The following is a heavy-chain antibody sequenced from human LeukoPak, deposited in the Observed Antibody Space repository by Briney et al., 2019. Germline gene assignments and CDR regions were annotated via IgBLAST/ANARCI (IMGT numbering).Heavy chain of an antibody. J-gene: IGHJ3*02. D-gene: IGHD3/OR15-3a*01. Sequence: GGSLRLSCAASGFTFSSYSMNWVRQAPGKGLEWVSSISSSSSYIYYADSEKGRFTISRDNAKNSLYLQMNSLRAEDTAVYYCARVGTGNDAFDIWGQGTMVTVSS. CDR3: ARVGTGNDAFDI. CDR2: ISSSSSYI. V-gene: IGHV3-21*01. CDR1: GFTFSSYS.